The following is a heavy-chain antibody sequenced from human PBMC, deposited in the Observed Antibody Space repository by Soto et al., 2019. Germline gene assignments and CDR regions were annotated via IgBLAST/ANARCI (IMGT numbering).Heavy chain of an antibody. D-gene: IGHD3-10*01. V-gene: IGHV4-34*01. CDR3: ARAVTRDRGAFDI. CDR2: INHSGST. Sequence: SETLSLTCAVYGGSFSGYYWSWIRQPPGKGLEWIGEINHSGSTSYNPSLKSRVTISVDTAKNQFSLKLSSVTAADTAVYYCARAVTRDRGAFDIWGQGTMVTVSS. CDR1: GGSFSGYY. J-gene: IGHJ3*02.